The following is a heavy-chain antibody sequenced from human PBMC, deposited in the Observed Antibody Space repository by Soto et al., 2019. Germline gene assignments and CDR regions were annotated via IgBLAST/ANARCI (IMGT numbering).Heavy chain of an antibody. J-gene: IGHJ2*01. CDR1: GFTFSSYA. Sequence: QVQLVESGGGVVQPGRSLRLSCAASGFTFSSYAMHWVRQAPGKGLEWVAVIWYDGSNKYYADSVKGRFTISRDNSKNTMYLQMNSLRAEDSAVYYCGARGYDDWYFDVWGRGTLVTVSS. D-gene: IGHD3-3*01. V-gene: IGHV3-33*01. CDR2: IWYDGSNK. CDR3: GARGYDDWYFDV.